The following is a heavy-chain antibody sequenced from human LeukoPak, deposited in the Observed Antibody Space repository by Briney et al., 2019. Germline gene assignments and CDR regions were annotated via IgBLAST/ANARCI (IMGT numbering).Heavy chain of an antibody. CDR1: GFTFSSYA. CDR3: AKGRVRGVNVFDY. D-gene: IGHD3-10*01. Sequence: GGSLRLSCAASGFTFSSYAMSWVRQAPGKGLEWVSAISGSGGSTYYADSVKGRFTISSDNSKNTLYLQMSSLRAEDTAVYYCAKGRVRGVNVFDYWGQGTLVTVSS. V-gene: IGHV3-23*01. J-gene: IGHJ4*02. CDR2: ISGSGGST.